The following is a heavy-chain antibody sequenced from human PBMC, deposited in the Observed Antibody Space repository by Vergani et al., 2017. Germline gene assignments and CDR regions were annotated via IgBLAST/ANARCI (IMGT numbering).Heavy chain of an antibody. J-gene: IGHJ3*01. D-gene: IGHD4-23*01. CDR1: GDSIISRSYY. CDR2: IYNSGNG. CDR3: ARDNKQLRPRAFDL. V-gene: IGHV4-39*02. Sequence: QMQLQESGPGLVKASETLSLTCTVSGDSIISRSYYWGWIRQPPGKGLEWIGSIYNSGNGDSSSSLKSRVTISADTSKNQLSLRLTSVTAADTAVYYCARDNKQLRPRAFDLWGQGTMVTVSS.